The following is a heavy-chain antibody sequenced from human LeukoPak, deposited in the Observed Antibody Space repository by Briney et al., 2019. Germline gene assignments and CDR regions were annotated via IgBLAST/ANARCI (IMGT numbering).Heavy chain of an antibody. J-gene: IGHJ4*02. CDR3: ARGGDDYNWDY. D-gene: IGHD5-24*01. V-gene: IGHV1-46*01. CDR2: INPGGGGT. CDR1: GYTFTNYY. Sequence: ASVKVSCKASGYTFTNYYIHWVRQAPGQGLEWMGIINPGGGGTSYAQKFQGRVTMTRDTSTSTVYMELTSQKSEDTAVYYCARGGDDYNWDYWGQGTLVTVSS.